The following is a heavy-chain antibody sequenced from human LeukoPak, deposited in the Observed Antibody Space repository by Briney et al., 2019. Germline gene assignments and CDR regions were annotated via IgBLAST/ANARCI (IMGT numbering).Heavy chain of an antibody. CDR2: INTYSGDT. V-gene: IGHV1-2*02. J-gene: IGHJ4*02. CDR3: AGDGAPGGQWIFDY. D-gene: IGHD5-12*01. CDR1: GYTFTDFY. Sequence: ASVKVSCKASGYTFTDFYVHWLRQAPGQGLEWMGWINTYSGDTFYAQKFRGRVTMTRDTSNTTAYMELNSLRSDDTAIYYCAGDGAPGGQWIFDYWGPGTLVTVSS.